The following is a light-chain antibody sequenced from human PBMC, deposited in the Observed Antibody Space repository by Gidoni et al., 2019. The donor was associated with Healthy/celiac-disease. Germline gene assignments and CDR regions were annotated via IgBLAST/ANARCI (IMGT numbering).Light chain of an antibody. Sequence: EIVMTQSPATLSVSRGDRATLSCRASQSVSSNLAWYQQKPGQAPRLLIYGASTRATGIPARFSGSGSGTEFTLTISSLQSEDFAVYYCQQYNNWPFTFGPGTKVDIK. V-gene: IGKV3-15*01. J-gene: IGKJ3*01. CDR2: GAS. CDR1: QSVSSN. CDR3: QQYNNWPFT.